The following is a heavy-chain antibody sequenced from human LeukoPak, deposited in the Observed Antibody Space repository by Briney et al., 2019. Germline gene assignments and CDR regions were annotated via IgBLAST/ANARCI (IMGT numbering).Heavy chain of an antibody. Sequence: SQTLSLTCAISGDSVSTNSATWTWLRQSPSRGLEWLGRTYYRSKGYNDYAVSMKSRITINPDTSKNQFSLQLNSVTPEDTAVYYCARLVGASWFDSWGQGTLVTVSS. J-gene: IGHJ5*01. CDR1: GDSVSTNSAT. CDR2: TYYRSKGYN. D-gene: IGHD1-26*01. V-gene: IGHV6-1*01. CDR3: ARLVGASWFDS.